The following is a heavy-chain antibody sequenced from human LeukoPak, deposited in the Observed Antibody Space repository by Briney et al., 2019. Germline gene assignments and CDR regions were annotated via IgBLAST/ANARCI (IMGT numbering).Heavy chain of an antibody. V-gene: IGHV3-23*01. D-gene: IGHD2-8*01. Sequence: GGSLRLSCAASGFTFSSYAMSWVRQAPGKWLEWVSAISGNGGTTYYADSVKGRFTISRDNSKSTLYLQMNSLRAEDTAVYYCAKAGSCTNGVCSNFDYWGQGTLVTVSS. CDR2: ISGNGGTT. CDR3: AKAGSCTNGVCSNFDY. J-gene: IGHJ4*02. CDR1: GFTFSSYA.